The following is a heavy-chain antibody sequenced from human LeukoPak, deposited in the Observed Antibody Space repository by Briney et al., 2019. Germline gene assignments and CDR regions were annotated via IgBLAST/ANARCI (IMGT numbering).Heavy chain of an antibody. J-gene: IGHJ6*03. CDR2: IIPIFGTA. Sequence: ASVKVSCKASGGTFSSYAISSGRQAPGQGLGWMGGIIPIFGTANYAQKFQGRVTITADESTSTACMELSSLRSEDTAVYYCARGSYYDFWSGPRDYYYYMDVWGKGTTVTVSS. V-gene: IGHV1-69*13. CDR1: GGTFSSYA. D-gene: IGHD3-3*01. CDR3: ARGSYYDFWSGPRDYYYYMDV.